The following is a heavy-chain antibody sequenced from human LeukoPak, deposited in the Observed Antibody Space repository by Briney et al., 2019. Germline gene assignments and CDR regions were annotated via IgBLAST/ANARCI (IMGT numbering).Heavy chain of an antibody. Sequence: SVKVSCKASGYTFTSYDISWVRQAPGQGLEWMGGIIPIFGTANYAQKFQGRVTITADESTSTAYMELSSLRSEDTAVYYCAREPKYCSGGSCSTYFDYWGQGTLVTVSS. CDR2: IIPIFGTA. CDR1: GYTFTSYD. J-gene: IGHJ4*02. D-gene: IGHD2-15*01. V-gene: IGHV1-69*13. CDR3: AREPKYCSGGSCSTYFDY.